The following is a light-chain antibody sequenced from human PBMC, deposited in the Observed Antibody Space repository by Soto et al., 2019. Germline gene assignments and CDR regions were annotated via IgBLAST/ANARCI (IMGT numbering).Light chain of an antibody. V-gene: IGLV2-14*01. CDR1: GSDVGGYNY. CDR3: SSYTSSSTLDV. CDR2: DVS. J-gene: IGLJ1*01. Sequence: QSALTQPAAVSWSPGQSITISCTGTGSDVGGYNYVSWYQQHPGKAPKLMIYDVSNRPSGVSNRFSGSKSGNTASLTISGLQAEDEADYYCSSYTSSSTLDVFGTGTKVTVL.